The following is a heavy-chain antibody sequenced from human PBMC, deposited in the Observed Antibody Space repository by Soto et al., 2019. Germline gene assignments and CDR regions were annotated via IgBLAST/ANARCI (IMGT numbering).Heavy chain of an antibody. CDR3: AHKTTYYDFWSGYYYY. J-gene: IGHJ4*02. CDR1: GFSLSTSGVG. D-gene: IGHD3-3*01. V-gene: IGHV2-5*02. Sequence: QITLKESGPPLVKPTQTLTLTCTFSGFSLSTSGVGVGWIRQPPGKALEWLALIYWDDDKRYSPSLKSRLTITKDTSKNQVVLTMTNMDPVDTATYYCAHKTTYYDFWSGYYYYWGQGTLVTVSS. CDR2: IYWDDDK.